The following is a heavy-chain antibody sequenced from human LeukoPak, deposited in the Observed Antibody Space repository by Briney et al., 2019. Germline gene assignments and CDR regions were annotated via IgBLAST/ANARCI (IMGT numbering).Heavy chain of an antibody. V-gene: IGHV4-4*07. CDR1: GGSISRYY. J-gene: IGHJ4*02. CDR3: AREFDY. CDR2: MSNSGST. Sequence: PSETLSLTCTVSGGSISRYYWNWIRQPAGKGLEWIGRMSNSGSTNYNPSLKSRVTMSVDTSKNQFSLKLTSVTAADTAVYYCAREFDYWGQGTLVTVSS.